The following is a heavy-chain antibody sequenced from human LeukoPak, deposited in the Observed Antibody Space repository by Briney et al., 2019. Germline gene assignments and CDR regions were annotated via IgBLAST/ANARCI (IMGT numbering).Heavy chain of an antibody. CDR1: GFTFSSYG. CDR3: ARDSSGWYFDY. J-gene: IGHJ4*02. Sequence: GGSLRLSCAASGFTFSSYGMHWVRQAPGKGLEWVAVIWYDGSNKYYADSVKGRFTISRDNSKNTLYLQMNSLRAEDTAVYYCARDSSGWYFDYWGQGTLVTVSS. CDR2: IWYDGSNK. D-gene: IGHD6-19*01. V-gene: IGHV3-33*01.